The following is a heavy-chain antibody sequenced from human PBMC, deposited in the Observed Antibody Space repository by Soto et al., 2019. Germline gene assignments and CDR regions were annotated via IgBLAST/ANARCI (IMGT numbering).Heavy chain of an antibody. V-gene: IGHV4-34*01. D-gene: IGHD3-16*02. CDR1: GGSFSGYY. J-gene: IGHJ4*02. CDR3: ARGPYRYDYIWGSYRPWYFDY. Sequence: PSETLSLTCAVYGGSFSGYYWSWIRQPPGKGLEWIGEINHSGSTNYNPSLKSRVTISVDTSKNQFSLKLSSVTAADTAVYYCARGPYRYDYIWGSYRPWYFDYWGQGTLVTVSS. CDR2: INHSGST.